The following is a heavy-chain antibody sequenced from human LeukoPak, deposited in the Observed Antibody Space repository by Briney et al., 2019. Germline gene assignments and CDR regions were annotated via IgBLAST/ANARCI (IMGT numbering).Heavy chain of an antibody. CDR1: GGTISSYY. D-gene: IGHD2-15*01. CDR2: IYYSGST. CDR3: ATAPNCRGGSCYSRWFDP. Sequence: PSETLSLTCTVSGGTISSYYWSWIRQPPGKGLEWIGYIYYSGSTNYNPSLKGRVTISVDTSKNQFSLKLSSVTATDTAVYYCATAPNCRGGSCYSRWFDPWGQGTLVTVSS. V-gene: IGHV4-59*01. J-gene: IGHJ5*02.